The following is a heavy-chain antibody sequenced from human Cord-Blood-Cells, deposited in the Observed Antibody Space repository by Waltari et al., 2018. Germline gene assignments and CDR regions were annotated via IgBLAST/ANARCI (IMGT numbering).Heavy chain of an antibody. V-gene: IGHV1-69*12. D-gene: IGHD3-16*01. J-gene: IGHJ3*02. CDR1: GGTISSYA. CDR3: AREGLGSAFDI. CDR2: TIPIFGTA. Sequence: QVQLVQSGAEVKKPGSSVKVSCKASGGTISSYAISWVRQAPGQGLEWMGATIPIFGTANYAQKFQGRVTITADESTSTAYMELSSLRSEDTAVYYCAREGLGSAFDIWGQGTMVTVSS.